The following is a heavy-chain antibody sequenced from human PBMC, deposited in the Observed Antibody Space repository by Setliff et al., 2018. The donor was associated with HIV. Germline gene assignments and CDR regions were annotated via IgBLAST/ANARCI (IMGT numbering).Heavy chain of an antibody. J-gene: IGHJ4*02. CDR2: IKSKTDGGTT. Sequence: GGSLRLSCAASGFTFSNVWMNWVRQAPGKGLEWVGRIKSKTDGGTTDYAATVRVRFTIARDDTKNTLYLQMNSLKTEDTAVYYCTTDLGGSYHGWNYWGQGTLVTVSS. CDR1: GFTFSNVW. CDR3: TTDLGGSYHGWNY. D-gene: IGHD1-26*01. V-gene: IGHV3-15*07.